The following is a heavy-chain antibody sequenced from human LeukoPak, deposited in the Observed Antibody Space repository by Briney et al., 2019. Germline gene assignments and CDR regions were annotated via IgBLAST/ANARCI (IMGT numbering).Heavy chain of an antibody. CDR1: GYTFTSYE. CDR3: ARGSDPYYYDSSGYNHEILDY. CDR2: MNPKNGDT. V-gene: IGHV1-8*01. Sequence: ASVKVSCKASGYTFTSYEINWVRQATGQGLEWMGWMNPKNGDTAYAQKFQDRITLTRSTSISTAYMDLSSLRSEDTAVYYCARGSDPYYYDSSGYNHEILDYWGQGTLVTVSS. D-gene: IGHD3-22*01. J-gene: IGHJ4*02.